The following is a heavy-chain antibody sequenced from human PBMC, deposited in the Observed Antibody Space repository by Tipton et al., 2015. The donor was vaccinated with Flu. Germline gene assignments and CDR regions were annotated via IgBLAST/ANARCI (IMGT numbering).Heavy chain of an antibody. CDR3: VRLPSGGNIITLPFHFFDA. CDR1: GDSFISYW. D-gene: IGHD4-23*01. Sequence: QLVQSGAEVKTPGESLKISCKGSGDSFISYWIGWVRQMPGKGLEWMGIIYPDDSDTRYSPSFQGQVTISADKSLNTAYLQWSSLKASDTAVYYCVRLPSGGNIITLPFHFFDAWGQGTPVTVSS. CDR2: IYPDDSDT. V-gene: IGHV5-51*01. J-gene: IGHJ5*02.